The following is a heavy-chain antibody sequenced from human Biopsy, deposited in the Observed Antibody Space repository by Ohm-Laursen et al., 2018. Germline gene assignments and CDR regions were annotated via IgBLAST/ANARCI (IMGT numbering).Heavy chain of an antibody. D-gene: IGHD3-3*01. J-gene: IGHJ4*02. CDR2: SSAYNGDT. CDR3: ARDRWPHVTLLGLVVFDF. Sequence: GASVKVSCKASGYTFSMYAIIWVRQAPGQGLEWMGWSSAYNGDTDYAQKLQGRVTMTTDTSTSTAYMDLRSLRSDDTAVYYCARDRWPHVTLLGLVVFDFWGQGTLVIVSS. CDR1: GYTFSMYA. V-gene: IGHV1-18*01.